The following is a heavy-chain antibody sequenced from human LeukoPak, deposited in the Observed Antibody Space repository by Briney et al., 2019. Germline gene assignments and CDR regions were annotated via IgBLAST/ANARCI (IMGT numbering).Heavy chain of an antibody. D-gene: IGHD5-12*01. CDR1: GFTFSSYG. CDR2: IWYDGSNK. J-gene: IGHJ6*02. V-gene: IGHV3-33*01. Sequence: GGSLRLSCAASGFTFSSYGMHWVRQAPGKGLELVAVIWYDGSNKYYADSVKGRFTISRDNSKNTLYLQMNSLRAEDTAVYYCARAIPYDVYPYGMDVWGQGTTVTVSS. CDR3: ARAIPYDVYPYGMDV.